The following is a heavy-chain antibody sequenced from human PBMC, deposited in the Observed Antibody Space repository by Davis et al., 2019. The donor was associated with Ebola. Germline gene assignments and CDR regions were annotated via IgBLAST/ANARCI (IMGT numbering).Heavy chain of an antibody. CDR1: GFTFSDYY. Sequence: GGSLRLSCAASGFTFSDYYMSWIRQAPGKGLEWVSAISGSGGSTYYADSVKGRFTISRDNSKNTLYLQMNSLRAEDTAVYYCAKGYCSGGSCYSDAFDIWGQGTMVTVSS. V-gene: IGHV3-23*01. J-gene: IGHJ3*02. D-gene: IGHD2-15*01. CDR3: AKGYCSGGSCYSDAFDI. CDR2: ISGSGGST.